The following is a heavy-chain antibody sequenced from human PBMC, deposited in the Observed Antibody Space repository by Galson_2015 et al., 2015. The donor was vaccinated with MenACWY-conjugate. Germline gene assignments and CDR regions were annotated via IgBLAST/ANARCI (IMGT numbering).Heavy chain of an antibody. CDR3: ARAGAAAGTTNWFDP. CDR1: GYTFTSYA. CDR2: INAGNGNT. V-gene: IGHV1-3*01. Sequence: SVKVSCKASGYTFTSYAMHWVRQAPGQRLEWMGWINAGNGNTKYSQKFQGRVTVTRDTSASTAYMELSSLRSEDTAVYYCARAGAAAGTTNWFDPWGQGTLVTVSS. J-gene: IGHJ5*02. D-gene: IGHD6-13*01.